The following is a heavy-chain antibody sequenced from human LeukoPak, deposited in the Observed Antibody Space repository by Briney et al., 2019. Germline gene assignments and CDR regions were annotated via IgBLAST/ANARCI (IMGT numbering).Heavy chain of an antibody. D-gene: IGHD1-26*01. J-gene: IGHJ3*02. CDR3: GKNRYSGSLSPFDI. V-gene: IGHV3-48*01. CDR1: GFTFNTYT. Sequence: GSLRLSCAASGFTFNTYTMNWVRQAPGKGLEWVSYISGSSGIIDYADSVKGRFTISRDNSKNTLYLQMNSLRAEDTAVYYCGKNRYSGSLSPFDIWGQGTMVTVSS. CDR2: ISGSSGII.